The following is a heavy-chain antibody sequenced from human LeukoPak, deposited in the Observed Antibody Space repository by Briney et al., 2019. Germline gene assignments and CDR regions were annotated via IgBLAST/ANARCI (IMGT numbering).Heavy chain of an antibody. D-gene: IGHD3-22*01. J-gene: IGHJ4*02. CDR3: RGDSSARGNYFDH. Sequence: ASVKVSCKASGGTFSSYAISWVRQAPGQGLEWMGGIIPIFGTANYAQKFQGRVTITADESTSTAYMELSSLRSEDTAVYYCRGDSSARGNYFDHWGQGTLVIVSS. CDR1: GGTFSSYA. V-gene: IGHV1-69*13. CDR2: IIPIFGTA.